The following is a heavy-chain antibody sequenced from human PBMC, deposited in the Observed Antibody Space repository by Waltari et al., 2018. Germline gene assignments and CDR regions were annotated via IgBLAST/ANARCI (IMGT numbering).Heavy chain of an antibody. J-gene: IGHJ4*02. CDR3: ARQLNPRAPYFDL. CDR2: IHHSGCT. V-gene: IGHV4-31*03. Sequence: QVQLQESGPGLVKPSQTLSLTCIVSGGPLSSGSYYWSWIRQHPGKALEWIGYIHHSGCTLYNPSLESRATIRVDTSKNQLSLRLNSVSAADTAVYYCARQLNPRAPYFDLWGQGALVTVAS. CDR1: GGPLSSGSYY.